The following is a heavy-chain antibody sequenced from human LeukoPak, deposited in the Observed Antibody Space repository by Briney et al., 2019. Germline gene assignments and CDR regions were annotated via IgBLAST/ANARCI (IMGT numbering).Heavy chain of an antibody. CDR3: AREELSSGYSFDY. J-gene: IGHJ4*02. D-gene: IGHD3-22*01. CDR1: GFTVSSNY. CDR2: IYSGGST. Sequence: GGSLRLSCAASGFTVSSNYMSWVRQAPGKGLEWVSVIYSGGSTYYADSVKGRFTISRDNSKNTLYLQMNSLRAEDTAVYYCAREELSSGYSFDYWGQRTLVTVSS. V-gene: IGHV3-53*01.